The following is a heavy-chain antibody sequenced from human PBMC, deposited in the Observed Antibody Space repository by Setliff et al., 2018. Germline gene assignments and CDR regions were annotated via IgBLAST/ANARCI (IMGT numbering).Heavy chain of an antibody. D-gene: IGHD1-1*01. CDR2: ISAGGGST. CDR3: AKTRGSNWNFFYYMDV. J-gene: IGHJ6*03. CDR1: GFSFSSYA. V-gene: IGHV3-23*01. Sequence: WGSLRLSCAASGFSFSSYAMTWVRQAPGKGLEWVSAISAGGGSTYSADSVKGRFTISRDNSKNTLYLQMNSLRAEDTAVYYCAKTRGSNWNFFYYMDVWGKGTTVTVSS.